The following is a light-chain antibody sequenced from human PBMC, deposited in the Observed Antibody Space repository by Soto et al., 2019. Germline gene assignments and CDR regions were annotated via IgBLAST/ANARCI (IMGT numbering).Light chain of an antibody. CDR3: QSYDYSLNASV. Sequence: QLVLTQPPSVSGAPGQRVTLSCTGNTSNLGAGYDVHWYQQLPGAAPKLVIFGNRNRPSGVPERFSGSKSGTSASLAITGLKAEDEADYYCQSYDYSLNASVFGGGTKLTVL. V-gene: IGLV1-40*01. CDR2: GNR. J-gene: IGLJ3*02. CDR1: TSNLGAGYD.